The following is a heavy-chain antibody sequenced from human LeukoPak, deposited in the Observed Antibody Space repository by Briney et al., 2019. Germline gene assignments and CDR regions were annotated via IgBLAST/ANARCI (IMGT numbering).Heavy chain of an antibody. D-gene: IGHD4-17*01. CDR3: ARSHYGEFDY. CDR1: GGSISSYY. CDR2: IYYSGST. V-gene: IGHV4-59*08. Sequence: PSETLSLTCTVSGGSISSYYWSWIRQPPGEGLEWIGYIYYSGSTNYNPSLKSRVTISVDTSKNQFSLKLSSVTAADTAVYYCARSHYGEFDYWGQGTLVTVSS. J-gene: IGHJ4*02.